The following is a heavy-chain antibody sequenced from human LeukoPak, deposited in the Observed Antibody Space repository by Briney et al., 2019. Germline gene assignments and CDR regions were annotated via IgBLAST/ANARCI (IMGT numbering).Heavy chain of an antibody. D-gene: IGHD4-17*01. V-gene: IGHV4-39*07. CDR1: GGSISSSSYY. CDR3: ASAAPDTVTSFDY. J-gene: IGHJ4*02. Sequence: SETLSLTCTVSGGSISSSSYYWGWIRQPPGKGLEWIGSIYYSGSTYYNPSLKSRVTISVDTSKNQFSLKLSSVTAADTAVYYCASAAPDTVTSFDYWGQGTLVTVSS. CDR2: IYYSGST.